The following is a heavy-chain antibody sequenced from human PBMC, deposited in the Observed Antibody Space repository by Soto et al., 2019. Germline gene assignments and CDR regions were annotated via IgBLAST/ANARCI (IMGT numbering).Heavy chain of an antibody. CDR2: ISSSSTI. J-gene: IGHJ4*02. CDR1: GFTFSTYS. D-gene: IGHD6-19*01. V-gene: IGHV3-48*01. CDR3: XXXXXXGWTFDY. Sequence: EVQLVESGGDLVQPGGSLRLSCAASGFTFSTYSMNWVRQAPGKGLEWVSSISSSSTIYYADSVKGRFTISRDNVQNSXXXXXXXXXXXXXXXXXXXXXXXXGWTFDYWGQGTLVTVSS.